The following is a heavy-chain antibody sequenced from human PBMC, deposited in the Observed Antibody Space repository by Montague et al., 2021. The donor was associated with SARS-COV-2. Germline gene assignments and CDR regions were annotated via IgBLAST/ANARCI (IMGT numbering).Heavy chain of an antibody. Sequence: SETLSLTCTVSGGSVSSGSYYWSWIRQPPGKGLEWIGYIYYSGSTNYNPSLKSRVTISVDTSKNQFSLKLSSVTAADTAVYYCARDPLRITIFGVVTRYGMDVWGQGTTVTVSS. CDR3: ARDPLRITIFGVVTRYGMDV. CDR2: IYYSGST. D-gene: IGHD3-3*01. V-gene: IGHV4-61*01. J-gene: IGHJ6*02. CDR1: GGSVSSGSYY.